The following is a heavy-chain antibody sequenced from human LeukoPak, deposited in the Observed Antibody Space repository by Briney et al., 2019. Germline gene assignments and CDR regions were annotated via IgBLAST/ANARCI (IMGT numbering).Heavy chain of an antibody. D-gene: IGHD4/OR15-4a*01. CDR1: GFIFSNYA. CDR2: IRGNAGTT. V-gene: IGHV3-23*01. CDR3: AKGVARFGYGALLDY. J-gene: IGHJ4*02. Sequence: GGSLRLSCAASGFIFSNYAMIWVRQAPGKGLEWVSSIRGNAGTTYYADSVKGRFTIFRDNSKNMLYLQMNSLRVEDTAVYFCAKGVARFGYGALLDYWGQGTLVTVSS.